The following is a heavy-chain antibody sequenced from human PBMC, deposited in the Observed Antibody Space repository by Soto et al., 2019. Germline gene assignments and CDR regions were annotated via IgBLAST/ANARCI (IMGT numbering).Heavy chain of an antibody. CDR3: ARAEVSVWGYSSSWPYYYMDV. D-gene: IGHD6-13*01. CDR1: GFTFDDYA. Sequence: PGGSLRLSCAASGFTFDDYAMHWVRQAPGKGLEWVSGISWNSGSIGYADSVKGRFTISRDNAKNSLYLQMNSLRAEDTAVYYCARAEVSVWGYSSSWPYYYMDVWGKGTTVTVSS. J-gene: IGHJ6*03. CDR2: ISWNSGSI. V-gene: IGHV3-9*01.